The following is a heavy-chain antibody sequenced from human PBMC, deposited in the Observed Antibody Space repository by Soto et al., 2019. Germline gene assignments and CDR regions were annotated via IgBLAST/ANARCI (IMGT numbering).Heavy chain of an antibody. CDR1: GVAISSSKW. CDR3: SRASSTIAAAAILDY. J-gene: IGHJ4*02. CDR2: IYPSGST. D-gene: IGHD6-13*01. V-gene: IGHV4-4*02. Sequence: QVQLQESGPGLVNPSGTLSLTCAVSGVAISSSKWWSWVRQPPGKGREWIGEIYPSGSTNYNPSLESRVRISVDKSRNQFSLKLTSVSAAATAVDYCSRASSTIAAAAILDYWGQGTLVTVSS.